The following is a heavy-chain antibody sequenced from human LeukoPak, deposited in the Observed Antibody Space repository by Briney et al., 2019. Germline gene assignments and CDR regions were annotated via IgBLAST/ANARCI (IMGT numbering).Heavy chain of an antibody. CDR3: ARGGSRGGAFDI. CDR1: GGSFSGYY. CDR2: INHSGST. Sequence: SETLSFTCAVYGGSFSGYYWSWIRQPPGKGLEWIGEINHSGSTNYNPSLKGRVTISVDTSKNQFSLKLSSVTAADTAVYYRARGGSRGGAFDIWGQGTMVTVSS. D-gene: IGHD1-26*01. J-gene: IGHJ3*02. V-gene: IGHV4-34*01.